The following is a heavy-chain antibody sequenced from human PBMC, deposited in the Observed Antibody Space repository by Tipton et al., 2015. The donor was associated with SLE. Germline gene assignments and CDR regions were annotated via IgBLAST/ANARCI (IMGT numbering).Heavy chain of an antibody. CDR3: ASEAYDFWSGPSAYFQH. Sequence: TLSLTCTVSGGSISSGGYYWSWIRQHPGKGLEWIGEINHSGSTNYNPSLKSRVTISVDTSKNQFSLKLSSVTAADTAVYYCASEAYDFWSGPSAYFQHWGQGTLVTVSS. CDR1: GGSISSGGYY. V-gene: IGHV4-31*03. CDR2: INHSGST. D-gene: IGHD3-3*01. J-gene: IGHJ1*01.